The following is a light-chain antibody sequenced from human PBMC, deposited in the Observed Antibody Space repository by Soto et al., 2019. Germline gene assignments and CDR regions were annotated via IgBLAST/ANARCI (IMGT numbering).Light chain of an antibody. J-gene: IGKJ1*01. Sequence: EIVLTQSPATLSLSPGEGVTLSCRASQSVSSYLAWYQQKPGQAPRLLIYDAFNRATGIPDRFSGGGSGADFTLTISRLDPEDFAVYYCQQYDSLPPWTFGQGTRVEVK. CDR2: DAF. CDR3: QQYDSLPPWT. CDR1: QSVSSY. V-gene: IGKV3-20*01.